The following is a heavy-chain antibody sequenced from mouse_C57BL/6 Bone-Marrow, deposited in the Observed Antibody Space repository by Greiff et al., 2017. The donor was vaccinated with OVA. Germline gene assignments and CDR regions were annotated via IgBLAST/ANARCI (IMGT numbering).Heavy chain of an antibody. CDR2: IYPGSGST. V-gene: IGHV1-55*01. Sequence: QVQLQQPGAELVKPGASVKMSCKASGYTFTSYWITWVKQSPGQGLEWIGDIYPGSGSTNYNEKFKSKATLTVDTSSSTAYMQHISLTSEDSAVYYCARDELTWGTGWGQGTTLTVSS. D-gene: IGHD2-14*01. CDR1: GYTFTSYW. CDR3: ARDELTWGTG. J-gene: IGHJ2*01.